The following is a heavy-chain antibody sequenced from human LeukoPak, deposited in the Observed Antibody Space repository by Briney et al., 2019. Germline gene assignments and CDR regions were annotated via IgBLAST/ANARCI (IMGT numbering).Heavy chain of an antibody. CDR2: INPSGGST. CDR1: GYTFTIYY. Sequence: GASVTVSCKSSGYTFTIYYMHWVRHAPGQGLEWMGIINPSGGSTSYAQKFQGRVTMTRDTSTSTVYMELSSLRSEDTAVYYCARRNGYNTQDFDYWGQGTLVTVSS. CDR3: ARRNGYNTQDFDY. J-gene: IGHJ4*02. D-gene: IGHD5-24*01. V-gene: IGHV1-46*01.